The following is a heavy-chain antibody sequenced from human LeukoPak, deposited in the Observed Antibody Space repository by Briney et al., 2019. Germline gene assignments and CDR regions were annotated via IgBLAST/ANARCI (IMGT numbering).Heavy chain of an antibody. CDR3: ARPNSILEPDAFDI. CDR1: GYTFTSYD. D-gene: IGHD1-1*01. CDR2: MDPNSGNT. V-gene: IGHV1-8*01. J-gene: IGHJ3*02. Sequence: ASVKVSCKTSGYTFTSYDINWVRQATGQGLEWMGWMDPNSGNTGYAQKFQGRVTMTRDTSISTAYMELSSLRSDDTAVYYCARPNSILEPDAFDIWGQGTMVTVSS.